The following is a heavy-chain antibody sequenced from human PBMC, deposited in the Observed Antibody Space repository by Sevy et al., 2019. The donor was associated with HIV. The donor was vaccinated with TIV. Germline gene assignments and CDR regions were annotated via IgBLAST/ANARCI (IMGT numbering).Heavy chain of an antibody. J-gene: IGHJ4*02. CDR3: ARDGGGDYFDY. V-gene: IGHV3-30*04. D-gene: IGHD3-10*01. CDR2: ISYDGRNE. Sequence: GGSLRLSCEASGFSFRRYAMHWVRQAPGKGLEWVTVISYDGRNEYYVDSVKGRFTLSRDNSKNTLYLQMNSLRPEDTAIYYCARDGGGDYFDYWGQGTLVTVSS. CDR1: GFSFRRYA.